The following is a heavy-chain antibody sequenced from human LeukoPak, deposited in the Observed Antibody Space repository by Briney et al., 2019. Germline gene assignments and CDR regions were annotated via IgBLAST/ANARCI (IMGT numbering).Heavy chain of an antibody. J-gene: IGHJ5*02. D-gene: IGHD3-10*01. Sequence: SETLSLTCAVYGGSFSGYYWSWIRQPPGKGLEWIGEINHSGSTNYNPSLKSRVTISVDTPKNQFSLKLSSVTAADTAVYYCARGSGIRVRGVSGWFDPWGQGTLVTVSS. V-gene: IGHV4-34*01. CDR2: INHSGST. CDR3: ARGSGIRVRGVSGWFDP. CDR1: GGSFSGYY.